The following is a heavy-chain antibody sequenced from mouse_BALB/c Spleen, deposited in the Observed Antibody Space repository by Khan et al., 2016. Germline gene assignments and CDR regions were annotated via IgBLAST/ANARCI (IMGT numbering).Heavy chain of an antibody. V-gene: IGHV5-9-3*01. CDR3: VSLTTVVAWGYVMDY. Sequence: EVELVESGGGLVKPGGSLKLSCAASGFTFSSYAMSWVRQTPEKRLEWVATISSGGSYTYYPDSVKGRFTISSDNATNTLYLQMSSLRSEDTAMYCGVSLTTVVAWGYVMDYWGQGTSVTVAS. CDR2: ISSGGSYT. J-gene: IGHJ4*01. D-gene: IGHD1-1*01. CDR1: GFTFSSYA.